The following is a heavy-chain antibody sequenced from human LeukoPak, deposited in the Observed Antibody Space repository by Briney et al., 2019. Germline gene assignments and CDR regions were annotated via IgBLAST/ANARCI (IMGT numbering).Heavy chain of an antibody. V-gene: IGHV3-30*18. CDR2: ISYDGSNK. CDR3: AEDNVGYYDSSGYLFDY. CDR1: GFTFSSYG. D-gene: IGHD3-22*01. Sequence: PGGSLRLSCAASGFTFSSYGMHWVRQAPGKGLEWVAVISYDGSNKYYADSVKGRFTISRDNSKNTPYLQMNSLRAEDTAVYYCAEDNVGYYDSSGYLFDYWGQGTLVTVSS. J-gene: IGHJ4*02.